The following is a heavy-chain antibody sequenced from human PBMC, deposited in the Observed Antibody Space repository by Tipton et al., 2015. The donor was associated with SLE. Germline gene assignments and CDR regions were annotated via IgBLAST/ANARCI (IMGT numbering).Heavy chain of an antibody. V-gene: IGHV4-39*07. CDR2: IHYTGST. CDR3: ARELTTTPDWNPVDY. D-gene: IGHD1-1*01. Sequence: TLSLTCIVSGGSISSSSYYWGWIRQPPGKGLEWIGSIHYTGSTFYNPSLKSRVTISVDTSKNQFSLKLSSVTAADTAVYYCARELTTTPDWNPVDYWGQGTLVTVSS. J-gene: IGHJ4*02. CDR1: GGSISSSSYY.